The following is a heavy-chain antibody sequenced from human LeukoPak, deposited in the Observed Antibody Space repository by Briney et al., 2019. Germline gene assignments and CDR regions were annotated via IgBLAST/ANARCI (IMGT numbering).Heavy chain of an antibody. CDR2: ISSSSSYT. CDR3: ARDGPSRGSGSYYDY. CDR1: GFTFSDYY. D-gene: IGHD3-10*01. Sequence: GGSLRLSCAASGFTFSDYYMSWIRQAQGKGLEWVSYISSSSSYTNYADSVKGRFTISRDNAKNSLYLQMNSLRAEDTAVYYCARDGPSRGSGSYYDYWGQGALVTVSS. V-gene: IGHV3-11*05. J-gene: IGHJ4*02.